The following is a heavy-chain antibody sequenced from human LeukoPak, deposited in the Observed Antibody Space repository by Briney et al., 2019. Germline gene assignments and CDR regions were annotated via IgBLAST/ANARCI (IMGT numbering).Heavy chain of an antibody. D-gene: IGHD6-19*01. J-gene: IGHJ4*02. V-gene: IGHV1-2*02. CDR3: ARWSTLSSGWYVDYYYFDY. CDR2: INPNSGGT. Sequence: GASVKVSCKASGYTFTGYYMHWVRQAPGQGLEWMGWINPNSGGTNYAQKFQGRVTMTRDTSISTAYMELRSLRSDDTAVYYCARWSTLSSGWYVDYYYFDYWGQGTLVTVSS. CDR1: GYTFTGYY.